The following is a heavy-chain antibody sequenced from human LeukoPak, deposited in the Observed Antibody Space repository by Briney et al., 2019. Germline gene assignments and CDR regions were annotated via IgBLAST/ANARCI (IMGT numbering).Heavy chain of an antibody. V-gene: IGHV3-7*02. Sequence: GRSLRLSCAAPGFTLNSYFMSWGRQGPRGRLWWVSNIKKDGSEESYLDSVKGRFTVSRDNAKNSLFLQMNSLRGEDTAVYHRARSNPNRNALDLWGQGTMVTISS. J-gene: IGHJ3*01. D-gene: IGHD1-14*01. CDR3: ARSNPNRNALDL. CDR2: IKKDGSEE. CDR1: GFTLNSYF.